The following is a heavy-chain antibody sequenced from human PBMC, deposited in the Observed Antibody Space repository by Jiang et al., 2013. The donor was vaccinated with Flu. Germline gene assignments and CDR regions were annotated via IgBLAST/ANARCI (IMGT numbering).Heavy chain of an antibody. J-gene: IGHJ1*01. CDR2: ISYDGNIK. V-gene: IGHV3-30*04. Sequence: MHWVRQAPGKGLEWVAVISYDGNIKTNADSVKGRFTISRDNSKQTLFLQMNSLSPEDTAVYYCARDSDPLPQYCSGGFCYSGYFHHWGQGALVTVSS. D-gene: IGHD2-15*01. CDR3: ARDSDPLPQYCSGGFCYSGYFHH.